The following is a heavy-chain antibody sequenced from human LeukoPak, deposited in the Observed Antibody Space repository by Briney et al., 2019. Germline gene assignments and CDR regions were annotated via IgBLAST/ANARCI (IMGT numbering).Heavy chain of an antibody. D-gene: IGHD2-2*01. CDR3: ARQRPIPAADDRDAFDI. CDR1: GYTLTGYY. V-gene: IGHV1-2*02. J-gene: IGHJ3*02. Sequence: ASVKVSCKASGYTLTGYYMHWVRQAPGQGLEWMGWINPNSGVTKYAQKSQGRVTMTRDTSISTAYMELSRLTSDDTAVYYCARQRPIPAADDRDAFDIWGQGTMVTVSS. CDR2: INPNSGVT.